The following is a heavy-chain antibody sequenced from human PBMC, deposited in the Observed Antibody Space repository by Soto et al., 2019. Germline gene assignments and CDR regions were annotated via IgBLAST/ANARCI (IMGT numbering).Heavy chain of an antibody. CDR3: AGAYSSSWYYFDY. CDR2: IYYSGST. J-gene: IGHJ4*02. CDR1: GGSISSGGYY. D-gene: IGHD6-13*01. V-gene: IGHV4-31*03. Sequence: SETLSLTCTVSGGSISSGGYYWSWIRQHPGKGLEWIGYIYYSGSTYYNPSLKSRVTISVDTSKNQFSLKLSSVTAADTAVYYCAGAYSSSWYYFDYWGQGTLVTVSS.